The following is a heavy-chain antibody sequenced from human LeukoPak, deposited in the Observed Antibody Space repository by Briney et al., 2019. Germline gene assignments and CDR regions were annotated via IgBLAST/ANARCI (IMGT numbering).Heavy chain of an antibody. Sequence: ASVKVSCKASGYTFTSYGISWVRQAPGQGLEWMGWISAYNGNTNYAQKFQGRVTITADESTSTAYMELSSLRSEDTAVYYCASADYYDSSGYFLPSFDYWGQGTLVTVSS. V-gene: IGHV1-18*01. CDR3: ASADYYDSSGYFLPSFDY. CDR1: GYTFTSYG. J-gene: IGHJ4*02. CDR2: ISAYNGNT. D-gene: IGHD3-22*01.